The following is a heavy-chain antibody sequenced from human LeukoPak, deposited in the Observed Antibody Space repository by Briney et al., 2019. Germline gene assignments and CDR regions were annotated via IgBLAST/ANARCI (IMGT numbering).Heavy chain of an antibody. J-gene: IGHJ4*02. Sequence: ASVKVSCKASVFTFTNYGISWVRQAPGQGLEWMGWISAYNGNTNYAQKLQGRVTMTTDTSTSTAYMELSSLRSEDTAVYYCARYSSSWGGLDYWGQGTLVTVSS. V-gene: IGHV1-18*01. CDR3: ARYSSSWGGLDY. CDR1: VFTFTNYG. CDR2: ISAYNGNT. D-gene: IGHD6-13*01.